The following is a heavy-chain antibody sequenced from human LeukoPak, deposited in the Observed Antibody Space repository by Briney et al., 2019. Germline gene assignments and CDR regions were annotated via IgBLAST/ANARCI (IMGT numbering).Heavy chain of an antibody. J-gene: IGHJ3*02. V-gene: IGHV4-59*01. CDR1: GGSISSYY. Sequence: PSETLSLTCTVSGGSISSYYWSWIRQPPGKGLEWIGYVYYSGTTNYNPSLKSRVTISVDTSKNQFSLKLSSVSAADTAVYYCARDQYDSAWQRGAAFDIWGQGTMVTVSS. CDR3: ARDQYDSAWQRGAAFDI. D-gene: IGHD6-25*01. CDR2: VYYSGTT.